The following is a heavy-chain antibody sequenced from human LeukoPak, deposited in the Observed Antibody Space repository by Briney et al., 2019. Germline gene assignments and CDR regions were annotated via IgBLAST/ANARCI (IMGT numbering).Heavy chain of an antibody. V-gene: IGHV3-48*04. Sequence: GGSLRLSCAASGFTFSSYSMNWVRQAPGKGLEWVSYISSSSSTIYYADSVKGRFTISRDNAKNSLYLQMNSLRAEDTAVYYCARNLYSPTPCYYGMDVWGQGTTVTVSS. CDR2: ISSSSSTI. CDR3: ARNLYSPTPCYYGMDV. CDR1: GFTFSSYS. D-gene: IGHD6-13*01. J-gene: IGHJ6*02.